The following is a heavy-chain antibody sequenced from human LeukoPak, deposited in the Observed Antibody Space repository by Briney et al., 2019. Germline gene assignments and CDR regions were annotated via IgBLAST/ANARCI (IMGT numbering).Heavy chain of an antibody. Sequence: GGSLRLSCAASGFTFSSYWMSWVRQAPGKGLEWVANIKQDGSEKYYVDSVRGRFTISRDNAKNSLYLQMNSLRAEDTAVYYCARDRQQLVRTSFDYWGQGTLVTVSS. V-gene: IGHV3-7*01. J-gene: IGHJ4*02. CDR2: IKQDGSEK. CDR3: ARDRQQLVRTSFDY. CDR1: GFTFSSYW. D-gene: IGHD6-13*01.